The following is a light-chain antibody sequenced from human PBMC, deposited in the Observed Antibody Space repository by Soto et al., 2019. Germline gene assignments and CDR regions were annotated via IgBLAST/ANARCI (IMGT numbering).Light chain of an antibody. Sequence: QSVVTQPPSASGSRGQSVTISWTGTKNDIGVYDFVSWYQHHPGKAPRLIIYEVVQRPSGVPDRFSGSKSGNTASLTVSGLQAADEADYFCKSYAGSNTYVFGSGTKVTVL. CDR3: KSYAGSNTYV. V-gene: IGLV2-8*01. CDR1: KNDIGVYDF. J-gene: IGLJ1*01. CDR2: EVV.